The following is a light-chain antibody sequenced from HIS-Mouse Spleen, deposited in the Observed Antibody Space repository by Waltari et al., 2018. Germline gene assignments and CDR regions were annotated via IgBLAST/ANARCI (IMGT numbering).Light chain of an antibody. V-gene: IGLV2-23*01. CDR2: EGS. J-gene: IGLJ1*01. CDR3: CSYAGSSTYV. CDR1: TSDAGSYNL. Sequence: QSALTHPASVSGSPGQSITISCTGTTSDAGSYNLVRWYQQPPGKAPKLTIYEGSKRPSGVSNRFSGSKSGNTASLTISGLQAEDEADYYCCSYAGSSTYVFGTGTKVTVL.